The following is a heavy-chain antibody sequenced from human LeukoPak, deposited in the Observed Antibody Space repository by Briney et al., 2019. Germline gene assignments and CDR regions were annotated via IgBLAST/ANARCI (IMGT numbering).Heavy chain of an antibody. CDR3: ARTDDYGGSDY. D-gene: IGHD4-23*01. J-gene: IGHJ4*02. CDR1: GFTFSSYS. Sequence: GGSLRLSCAASGFTFSSYSMNWVRQAPGKGLEWVSSISSRSSYIYYADSVKGRFTISRDNAKNSLYLQMNSLRAEDTAVYCCARTDDYGGSDYWGQGTLVTVSS. V-gene: IGHV3-21*01. CDR2: ISSRSSYI.